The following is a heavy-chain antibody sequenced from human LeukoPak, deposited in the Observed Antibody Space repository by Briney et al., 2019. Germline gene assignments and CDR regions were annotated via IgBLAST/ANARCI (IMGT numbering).Heavy chain of an antibody. CDR3: ARDHYDYVWGSYRYFDY. Sequence: PSETLSLTCGVYGGSFSGYYWSWIRQPPGKGLEWIGYIYYSGSTYYNPSLKSRVTISVDTSKNQFSLKLSSVTAADTAVYYCARDHYDYVWGSYRYFDYWGQGTLVTVSS. V-gene: IGHV4-30-4*08. CDR1: GGSFSGYY. D-gene: IGHD3-16*02. J-gene: IGHJ4*02. CDR2: IYYSGST.